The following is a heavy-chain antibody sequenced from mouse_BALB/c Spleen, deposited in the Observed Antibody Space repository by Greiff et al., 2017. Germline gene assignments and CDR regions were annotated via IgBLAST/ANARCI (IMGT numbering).Heavy chain of an antibody. D-gene: IGHD2-10*01. V-gene: IGHV1-9*01. Sequence: VQLQQSGAELMKPGASVKISCKATGYTFSSYWIEWVKQRPGHGLEWIGEILPGSGSTNYNEKFKGKATFTADTSSNTAYMQLSSLTSEDSAVYYCARSAYYGNGMDYWGQGTSVTVSS. CDR1: GYTFSSYW. CDR2: ILPGSGST. J-gene: IGHJ4*01. CDR3: ARSAYYGNGMDY.